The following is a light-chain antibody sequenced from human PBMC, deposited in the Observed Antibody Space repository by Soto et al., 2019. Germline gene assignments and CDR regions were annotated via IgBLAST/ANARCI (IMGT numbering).Light chain of an antibody. CDR3: QQSHSLPFT. CDR1: QTIDRA. J-gene: IGKJ3*01. CDR2: DAS. V-gene: IGKV1-39*01. Sequence: DVQMTQSPPSLSASVGDRVTITCRASQTIDRALTWYQQKPGKAPHLLIYDASNLQSGVPSRFSGSGSGTDFTLTISSLQPDDFATYSCQQSHSLPFTFGPGTKVDIK.